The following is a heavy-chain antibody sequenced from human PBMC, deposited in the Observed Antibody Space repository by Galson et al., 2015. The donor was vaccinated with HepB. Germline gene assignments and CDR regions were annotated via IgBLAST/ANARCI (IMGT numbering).Heavy chain of an antibody. D-gene: IGHD5-18*01. J-gene: IGHJ4*02. CDR3: ARERNSNGYFDC. CDR2: ISGSGVET. Sequence: SLRLSCATSGFTFSSYAMSWVRQAPGKGLEWVSAISGSGVETYYVDSVKGRFTISRDNSKNTLYLQMNSLRAEDTAVYYCARERNSNGYFDCWGQGTLVTVSS. CDR1: GFTFSSYA. V-gene: IGHV3-23*01.